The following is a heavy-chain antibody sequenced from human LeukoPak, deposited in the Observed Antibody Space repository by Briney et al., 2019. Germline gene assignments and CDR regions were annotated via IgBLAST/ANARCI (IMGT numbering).Heavy chain of an antibody. J-gene: IGHJ3*02. CDR1: GFNFRSYA. CDR3: AKDRGPLPRGHDI. V-gene: IGHV3-23*01. CDR2: ISGSGGST. D-gene: IGHD3-10*01. Sequence: LTGGSLRLSCAASGFNFRSYAMSWVRQAPGKGLEWVSAISGSGGSTYYADSVKGRFPISRDNSNHTLYLQMHSRRAEDTAVYYCAKDRGPLPRGHDIWGQGTMVTVSS.